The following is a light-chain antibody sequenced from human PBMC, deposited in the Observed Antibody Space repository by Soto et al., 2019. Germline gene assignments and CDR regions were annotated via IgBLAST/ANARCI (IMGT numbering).Light chain of an antibody. CDR1: QTISVY. CDR3: QQTFSVPPT. J-gene: IGKJ4*01. V-gene: IGKV1-39*01. CDR2: AAS. Sequence: DIQMTQSPSSLSASVGDTVIITCRASQTISVYLNWYQQIAGRAPKLLICAASTLQSGVPSRFSGSGSGVDFTLNVSNLQPGDFATYYCQQTFSVPPTFGGGTKVELK.